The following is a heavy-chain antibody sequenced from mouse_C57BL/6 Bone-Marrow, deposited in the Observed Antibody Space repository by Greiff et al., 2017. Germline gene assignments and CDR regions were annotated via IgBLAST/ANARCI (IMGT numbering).Heavy chain of an antibody. CDR1: GFTFSSYG. Sequence: EVQGVESGGDLVKPGGSLKLSCAASGFTFSSYGMSWVRQTPDKRLEWVATISSGGSYTYYPDSVKGRFTISRDNAKNTLYMQMSSLKSEDTAMYYCARPGDPYYFDDWGQGTTLTVSS. CDR3: ARPGDPYYFDD. J-gene: IGHJ2*01. V-gene: IGHV5-6*01. CDR2: ISSGGSYT.